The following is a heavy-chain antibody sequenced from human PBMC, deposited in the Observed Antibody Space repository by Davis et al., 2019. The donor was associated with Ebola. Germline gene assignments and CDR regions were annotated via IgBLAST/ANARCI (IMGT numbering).Heavy chain of an antibody. Sequence: GESLKISCAASGFTFSSYWMHWVRQVPGKGLEWVSAISGSGSNTYYADSVKGRFTISRDNSKNTLYLQMNSLRAEDTAVYYCARGSGWYVGGYWGQGTLVTVSS. J-gene: IGHJ4*02. V-gene: IGHV3-23*01. CDR2: ISGSGSNT. CDR3: ARGSGWYVGGY. CDR1: GFTFSSYW. D-gene: IGHD6-13*01.